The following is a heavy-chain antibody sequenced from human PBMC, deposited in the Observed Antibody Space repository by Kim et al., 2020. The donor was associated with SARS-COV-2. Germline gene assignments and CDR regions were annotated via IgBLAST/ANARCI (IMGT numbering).Heavy chain of an antibody. D-gene: IGHD3-9*01. CDR2: ISGYSGKT. CDR1: GYSFTSYA. J-gene: IGHJ4*02. V-gene: IGHV1-18*01. CDR3: ARDYDILTGYVFSPDY. Sequence: ASVKVSCKASGYSFTSYAVSWVRQAPGEGLEWMGWISGYSGKTQYAQTFQGRVTLTTDTSASTAYMELRSLRSDDTAVYFCARDYDILTGYVFSPDYWGQ.